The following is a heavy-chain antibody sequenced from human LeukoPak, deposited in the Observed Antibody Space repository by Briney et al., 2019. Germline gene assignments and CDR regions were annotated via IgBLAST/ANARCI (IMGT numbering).Heavy chain of an antibody. CDR3: ARATGNSDHSPREPIHWYFDL. J-gene: IGHJ2*01. D-gene: IGHD4-23*01. CDR2: IIPIFGPA. V-gene: IGHV1-69*13. CDR1: GGTFSTVG. Sequence: GASVKVSCQASGGTFSTVGLSWVRQAPGQGLEWMGGIIPIFGPANYAQKFQGRVTITADESTSTAYMELSSLRSEDTAVYFCARATGNSDHSPREPIHWYFDLWGRGTLVTVSS.